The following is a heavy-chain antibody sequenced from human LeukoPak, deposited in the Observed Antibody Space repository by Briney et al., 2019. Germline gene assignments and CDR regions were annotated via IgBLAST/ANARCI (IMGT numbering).Heavy chain of an antibody. CDR1: GGSFSGYY. J-gene: IGHJ4*02. CDR2: INHSGST. V-gene: IGHV4-34*01. CDR3: ARIIAAAGTDY. D-gene: IGHD6-13*01. Sequence: SETLSLTCAVYGGSFSGYYWSWIRQPPGKGLEWIGEINHSGSTDYNPSLKSRVTISVDTSKNQFSLKLSSVTAADTAVYYCARIIAAAGTDYWGQGTLVTVSS.